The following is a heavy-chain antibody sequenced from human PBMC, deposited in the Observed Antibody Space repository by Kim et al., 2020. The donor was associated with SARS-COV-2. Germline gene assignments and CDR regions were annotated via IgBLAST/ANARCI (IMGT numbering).Heavy chain of an antibody. J-gene: IGHJ5*02. CDR1: GYTFTTNW. CDR2: IDPSDSYA. Sequence: GESLKISCKGSGYTFTTNWITWVRQMPGKGLEWMGRIDPSDSYATYIPSFQGHVTISADKSISTAYLQWSSLKASDTAMYFCARLGSSGWYSWFDPWGQGTLVTVSS. V-gene: IGHV5-10-1*01. CDR3: ARLGSSGWYSWFDP. D-gene: IGHD6-19*01.